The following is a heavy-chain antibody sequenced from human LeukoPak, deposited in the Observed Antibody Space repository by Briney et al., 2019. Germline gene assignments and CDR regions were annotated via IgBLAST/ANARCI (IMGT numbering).Heavy chain of an antibody. D-gene: IGHD3-3*01. J-gene: IGHJ4*02. CDR3: ARPTFGFRSGYSTLNDPFDY. CDR2: INPNSGGT. CDR1: GYTFTSYG. V-gene: IGHV1-2*02. Sequence: ASVKVSCKASGYTFTSYGISWVRQAPGQGLEWMGWINPNSGGTNYAQKFQGRVTMTRDTSISTAYMELSRLRSDDTAVYYCARPTFGFRSGYSTLNDPFDYWGQGTLVTVSS.